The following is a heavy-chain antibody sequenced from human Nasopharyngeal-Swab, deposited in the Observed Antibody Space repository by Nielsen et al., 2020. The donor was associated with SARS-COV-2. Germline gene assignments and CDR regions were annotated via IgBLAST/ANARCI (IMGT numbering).Heavy chain of an antibody. CDR3: ARATRPNSMVDAYYFDY. CDR1: GYTFTSYD. D-gene: IGHD2-15*01. J-gene: IGHJ4*02. CDR2: MNPNSGNT. V-gene: IGHV1-8*01. Sequence: ASVKVSCKASGYTFTSYDINWVRQATGQGLEWMGWMNPNSGNTGYAQKFQGRVTMTRNTSISTAYMELSSLRSEDTAVYYCARATRPNSMVDAYYFDYWGQGTLVTVSS.